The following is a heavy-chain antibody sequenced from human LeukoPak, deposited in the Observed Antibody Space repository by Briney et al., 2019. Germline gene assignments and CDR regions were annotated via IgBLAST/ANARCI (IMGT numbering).Heavy chain of an antibody. V-gene: IGHV3-23*01. Sequence: PGGSLRLSCAASGFTFSSYAMSWVRQAPGKGLEWVSAISGSGGSTYYADSVKGRFTISRDNSKNTLYLQMNSLRAEDTAVYYCAKGAYDYVWGSYRYFDYWGQGTLVTVSS. D-gene: IGHD3-16*02. CDR3: AKGAYDYVWGSYRYFDY. J-gene: IGHJ4*02. CDR2: ISGSGGST. CDR1: GFTFSSYA.